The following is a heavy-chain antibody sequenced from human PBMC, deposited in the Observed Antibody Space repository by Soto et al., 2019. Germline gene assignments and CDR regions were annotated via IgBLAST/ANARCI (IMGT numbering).Heavy chain of an antibody. D-gene: IGHD6-13*01. CDR1: GYTFTSYY. J-gene: IGHJ3*02. CDR3: TLGSWSAETFDI. CDR2: INPSGST. V-gene: IGHV1-46*01. Sequence: ASVKVSCKASGYTFTSYYMHWVRQAPGQGLEWMGIINPSGSTSYAQRFQGRVTITADKSTSTAYLELSSLRSEDTAVYYCTLGSWSAETFDIWGRGTMVTVSS.